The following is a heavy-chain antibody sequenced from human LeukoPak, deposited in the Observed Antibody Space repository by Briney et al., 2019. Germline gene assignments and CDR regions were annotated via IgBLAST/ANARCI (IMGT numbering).Heavy chain of an antibody. D-gene: IGHD3-16*01. CDR2: IYPGDSDT. CDR1: GYSFTSYW. V-gene: IGHV5-51*01. Sequence: GESLKISCKGSGYSFTSYWIGWVRQMPGRGLEWMGIIYPGDSDTRYSPSFQGQVTISADKSISTAYLQWSSLRASDTAMYYCARRMGATTNNLFHPWGQGTLVNVSS. J-gene: IGHJ5*02. CDR3: ARRMGATTNNLFHP.